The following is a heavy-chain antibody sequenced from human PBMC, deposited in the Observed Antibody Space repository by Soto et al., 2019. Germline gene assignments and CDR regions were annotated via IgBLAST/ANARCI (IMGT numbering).Heavy chain of an antibody. V-gene: IGHV1-18*01. CDR2: ISAYNGNT. Sequence: ASVKVSCKASGYTFTSYGISWVRQAPGQGLEWMGWISAYNGNTNYAQKLQGRVTMITDTSTSTAYMELRSLRSDDTAVYYCAREEAVADEYNWNYYYYYYMDVWGKGTTVTVSS. D-gene: IGHD1-20*01. CDR3: AREEAVADEYNWNYYYYYYMDV. J-gene: IGHJ6*03. CDR1: GYTFTSYG.